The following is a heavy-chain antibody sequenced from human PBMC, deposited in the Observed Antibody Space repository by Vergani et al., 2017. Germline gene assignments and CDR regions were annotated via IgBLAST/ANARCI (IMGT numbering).Heavy chain of an antibody. CDR1: NYSISRGYF. CDR3: ARDGGEYKKDALDV. CDR2: IYTSGAT. J-gene: IGHJ3*01. V-gene: IGHV4-38-2*02. Sequence: QVQLQESGPGLVKPSETLSLTCTVSNYSISRGYFWGWIRRPPGKGLEWIGRIYTSGATNYNPSLRSRAIMSVDASKKQFSLKLTSVTAADTAVYYCARDGGEYKKDALDVWGQGTKVTVTS. D-gene: IGHD2-21*01.